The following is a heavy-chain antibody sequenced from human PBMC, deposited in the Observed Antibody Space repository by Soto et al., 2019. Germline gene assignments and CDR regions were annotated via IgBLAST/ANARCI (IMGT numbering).Heavy chain of an antibody. V-gene: IGHV4-59*01. Sequence: ASETLSLTCTVSGGSISSYYWSWIRQPPGKGLEWIGYIYYSGSTNYNPSLKSRVTISVDTSKNQFSLKLSSVTAADTAVYYCARFRVRGVIHNTYYGMDVWGQGTTVTVSS. CDR1: GGSISSYY. J-gene: IGHJ6*02. D-gene: IGHD3-10*02. CDR3: ARFRVRGVIHNTYYGMDV. CDR2: IYYSGST.